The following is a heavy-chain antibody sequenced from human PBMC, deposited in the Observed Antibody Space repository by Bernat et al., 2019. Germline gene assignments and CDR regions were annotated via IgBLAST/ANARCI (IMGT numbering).Heavy chain of an antibody. V-gene: IGHV3-21*01. Sequence: EVQLVESGGGLVKPGGSLRLSCAASGFTFSSYSMNWVRQAPGKGLEWVSSISRSSRYIYYADSVKGRFTISRDNAKNSLYLQMNSLRAEDTAVYYCARDGNYYGSGTPQTYFDYWGQGTLVTVSS. CDR1: GFTFSSYS. CDR2: ISRSSRYI. D-gene: IGHD3-10*01. CDR3: ARDGNYYGSGTPQTYFDY. J-gene: IGHJ4*02.